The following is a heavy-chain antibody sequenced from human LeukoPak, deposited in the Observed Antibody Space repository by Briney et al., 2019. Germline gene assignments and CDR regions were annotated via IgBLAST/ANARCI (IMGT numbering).Heavy chain of an antibody. CDR2: INIDGSST. D-gene: IGHD1-26*01. V-gene: IGHV3-74*01. J-gene: IGHJ4*02. CDR3: ARARVGGFDY. CDR1: GFTFSSYW. Sequence: GGSLRLSCAASGFTFSSYWMHWVRQAPGKGLVWVSRINIDGSSTSYADSVKGRFPILRDNAKNTLYLQMNSLRAEDTAVYYCARARVGGFDYWGQGTLVTVSS.